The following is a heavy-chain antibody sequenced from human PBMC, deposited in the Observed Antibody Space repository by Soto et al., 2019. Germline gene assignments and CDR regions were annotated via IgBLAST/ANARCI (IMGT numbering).Heavy chain of an antibody. CDR2: ISYDGSNK. J-gene: IGHJ4*02. D-gene: IGHD3-3*01. CDR3: ARDKRDLRFLEWSYYYDY. V-gene: IGHV3-30-3*01. Sequence: QPGGSLRLSCAASGFTFSSCAMHWVRQAPGKGLEWVALISYDGSNKYYADSVKGRFTISRDNSKNTLYLQMNSLRAEDTAVYYCARDKRDLRFLEWSYYYDYWGQGTLVTVSS. CDR1: GFTFSSCA.